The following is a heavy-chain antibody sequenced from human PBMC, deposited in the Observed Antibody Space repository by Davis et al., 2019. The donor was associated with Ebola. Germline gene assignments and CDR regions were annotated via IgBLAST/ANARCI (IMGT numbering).Heavy chain of an antibody. V-gene: IGHV4-61*01. Sequence: MPSETLSLTCTVSGGSVSSGSYYWSWIRQPPGKGLEWIGSFYYSGSTNYNPSLKSRVTISVDTSKNQFSLKLTSVTAADTAVYYCSRDTQVVAAAMPSYYYYYYGMDVWGQGTTVTVSS. CDR2: FYYSGST. CDR3: SRDTQVVAAAMPSYYYYYYGMDV. CDR1: GGSVSSGSYY. J-gene: IGHJ6*02. D-gene: IGHD2-2*01.